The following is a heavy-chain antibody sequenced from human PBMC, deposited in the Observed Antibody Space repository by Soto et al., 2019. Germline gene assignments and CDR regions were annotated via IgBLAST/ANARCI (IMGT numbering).Heavy chain of an antibody. V-gene: IGHV1-2*02. CDR2: IDPNSAGK. D-gene: IGHD1-26*01. J-gene: IGHJ1*01. Sequence: VASVKVSCKASGYIFSHYYIHWVRQAPGQGLEWMGWIDPNSAGKTYAQNFQGRVAMTRDTSISTAYMELSGLRSDDTAVYYCARGGEWDLRGYWGQGTLVTVSS. CDR1: GYIFSHYY. CDR3: ARGGEWDLRGY.